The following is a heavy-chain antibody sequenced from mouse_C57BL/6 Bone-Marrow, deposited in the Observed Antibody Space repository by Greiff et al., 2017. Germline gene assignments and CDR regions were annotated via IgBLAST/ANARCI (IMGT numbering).Heavy chain of an antibody. J-gene: IGHJ4*01. D-gene: IGHD2-1*01. CDR2: IYPGSGST. CDR3: ARGDHYYVHYPYAMDY. V-gene: IGHV1-55*01. Sequence: QVQLQQPGAELVKPGASVKMSCKASGYTFTSYWITWVKQRPGQGLEWIGDIYPGSGSTNYNEKFKSKATLTVDTSSSTAYMQLSSLTSEDSAVSDCARGDHYYVHYPYAMDYWGQGTSVTVSA. CDR1: GYTFTSYW.